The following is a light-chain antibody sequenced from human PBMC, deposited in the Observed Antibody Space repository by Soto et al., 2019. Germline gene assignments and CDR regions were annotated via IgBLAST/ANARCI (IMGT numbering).Light chain of an antibody. CDR3: SSYISSSTVV. J-gene: IGLJ2*01. V-gene: IGLV2-14*01. CDR1: SSDVGGYNY. CDR2: KVS. Sequence: QSVLTQPASVSGSPGQSITISCTGTSSDVGGYNYVSWYQQHPGKAPKLMIYKVSNRPSGVSNRFSGSKSGNTASLTISGLQAEDEVDYYCSSYISSSTVVFGGGTKVTVL.